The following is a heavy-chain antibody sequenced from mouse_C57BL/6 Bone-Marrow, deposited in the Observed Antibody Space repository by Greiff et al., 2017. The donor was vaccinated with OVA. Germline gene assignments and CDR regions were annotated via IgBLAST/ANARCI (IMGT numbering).Heavy chain of an antibody. Sequence: EVQVVESGEGLVKPGGSLKLSCAASGFTFSSYAMSWVRQTPEKRLEWVAYISSGGDYIYYADTVKGRFTISRDNARNTLYLQMSSLKSEDTAMYYCTRDPGTRWYFDVWGTGTTVTVSS. D-gene: IGHD4-1*01. CDR2: ISSGGDYI. CDR1: GFTFSSYA. J-gene: IGHJ1*03. V-gene: IGHV5-9-1*02. CDR3: TRDPGTRWYFDV.